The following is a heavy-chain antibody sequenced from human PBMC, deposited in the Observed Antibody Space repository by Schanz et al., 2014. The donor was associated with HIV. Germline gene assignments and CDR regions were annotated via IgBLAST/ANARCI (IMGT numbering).Heavy chain of an antibody. D-gene: IGHD3-10*01. CDR1: GGSMRSGGYY. CDR2: IFHSGNS. J-gene: IGHJ5*02. V-gene: IGHV4-31*03. Sequence: QVQIQESGPGLVKPSQTLSLTCTVSGGSMRSGGYYWSWVRQLPGKGLEWIGYIFHSGNSYYNPSLRSRVTLAVDTSANQFSLRLSSVTVADTGVYFCARADTMIRGVLGRSVRGNTWLDTWGQGTLVSVSS. CDR3: ARADTMIRGVLGRSVRGNTWLDT.